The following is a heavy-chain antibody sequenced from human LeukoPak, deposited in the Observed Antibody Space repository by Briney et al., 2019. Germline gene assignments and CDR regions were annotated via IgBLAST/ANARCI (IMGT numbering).Heavy chain of an antibody. D-gene: IGHD2-15*01. Sequence: SSSYIYYADSVKGRFTISRDNSRNMVYLQMSSLRAEDTAVYYCARTRGSHPSPFDPGGQGTLVTVSS. J-gene: IGHJ5*02. V-gene: IGHV3-21*04. CDR3: ARTRGSHPSPFDP. CDR2: SSSYI.